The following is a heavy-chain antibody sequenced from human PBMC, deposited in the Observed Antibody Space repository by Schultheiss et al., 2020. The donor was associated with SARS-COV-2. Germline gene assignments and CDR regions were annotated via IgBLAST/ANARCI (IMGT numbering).Heavy chain of an antibody. D-gene: IGHD6-13*01. CDR2: INPNSGGT. V-gene: IGHV1-2*02. J-gene: IGHJ5*02. CDR3: ARDRAGVAADKNWFDP. CDR1: GYTFTGYY. Sequence: ASVKVSCKASGYTFTGYYMHWVRQAPGQGLEWMGWINPNSGGTNYAQKLQGRVTMTTDTSTSTAYMELRSLRSDDTAVYYCARDRAGVAADKNWFDPWGQGTLVTVSS.